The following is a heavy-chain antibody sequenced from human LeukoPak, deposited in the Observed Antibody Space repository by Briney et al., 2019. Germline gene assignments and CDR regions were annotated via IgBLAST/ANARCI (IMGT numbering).Heavy chain of an antibody. CDR1: GFTFSTYA. CDR2: ISFDGSHK. D-gene: IGHD4-17*01. J-gene: IGHJ4*02. V-gene: IGHV3-30*04. CDR3: AKEIWPTVTTPGHTHFDY. Sequence: PGGSLRLSCAASGFTFSTYAMHWVRQAPGKGLEWVAVISFDGSHKSYADSVKGRFTISRDNSKNTLYLQMNSLRAEDTAVYYCAKEIWPTVTTPGHTHFDYWGQGTLVTVSS.